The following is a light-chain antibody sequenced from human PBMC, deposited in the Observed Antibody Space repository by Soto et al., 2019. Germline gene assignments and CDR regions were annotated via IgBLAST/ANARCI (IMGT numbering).Light chain of an antibody. Sequence: VMTQTPLSSLVTLGQPASISCRFSQSLLHSDGNTYLSWLHQRPGQPPRLLIRKISNRFSGVPDRFSGAGAGTDFTLHISRVEAEDVGVYYCMQTTQFPFTFGPGTKVEIK. J-gene: IGKJ3*01. V-gene: IGKV2-24*01. CDR2: KIS. CDR3: MQTTQFPFT. CDR1: QSLLHSDGNTY.